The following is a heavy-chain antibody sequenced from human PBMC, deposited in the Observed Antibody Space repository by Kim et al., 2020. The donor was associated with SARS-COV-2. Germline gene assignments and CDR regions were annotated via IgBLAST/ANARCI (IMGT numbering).Heavy chain of an antibody. CDR1: GFTFSTYG. CDR3: ARDVEMATIISYYYGMDV. J-gene: IGHJ6*02. D-gene: IGHD5-12*01. V-gene: IGHV3-7*01. CDR2: IKQDGSEK. Sequence: GGSLRLSCAASGFTFSTYGMSWVRQAPGKGLEWVANIKQDGSEKYYVDSVKGRFTISRDNAKNSLYLQMNSLRAEDTAVYYCARDVEMATIISYYYGMDVWGQGTTVTVSS.